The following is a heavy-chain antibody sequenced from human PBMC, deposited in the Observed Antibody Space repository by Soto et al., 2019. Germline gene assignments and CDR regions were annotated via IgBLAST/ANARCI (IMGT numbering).Heavy chain of an antibody. CDR3: ARDLPYSGLFDY. V-gene: IGHV4-31*03. D-gene: IGHD5-12*01. Sequence: QVQLQESGPGLVKPSQTLSLTCSVSGGSIRSSAYYWSWIRQYPGKGLEWIGYISYSGKTSYNPSLKSRVTMSIDTSKNQFSLGLSSVTAADTAVYYCARDLPYSGLFDYWGQGTLVTVSS. J-gene: IGHJ4*02. CDR1: GGSIRSSAYY. CDR2: ISYSGKT.